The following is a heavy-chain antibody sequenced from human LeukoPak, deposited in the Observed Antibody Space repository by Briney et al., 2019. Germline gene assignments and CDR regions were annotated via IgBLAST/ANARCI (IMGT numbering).Heavy chain of an antibody. CDR2: ITWDGERT. CDR3: VKERSRTGYFDY. Sequence: GGSLRLSCAASGFTFDDYAVHWVRQAPGKGLGWVSLITWDGERTFYTDSVRGRFAISRDDSNNSLYLQMNSLRAEDTAFYYCVKERSRTGYFDYWGQGTLVTVSS. D-gene: IGHD2-2*01. V-gene: IGHV3-43D*03. J-gene: IGHJ4*02. CDR1: GFTFDDYA.